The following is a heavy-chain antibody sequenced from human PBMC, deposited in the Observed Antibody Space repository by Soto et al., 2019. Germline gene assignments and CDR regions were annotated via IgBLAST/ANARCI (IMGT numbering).Heavy chain of an antibody. CDR1: GYTFTGYY. J-gene: IGHJ4*02. CDR3: ARPARGYSYAVDY. CDR2: INPNSGGT. Sequence: ASVKVSCKASGYTFTGYYMHWVRQAPGQGLEWMGWINPNSGGTNYAQKFQGRVTMTRDTSISTAYMELSGLRSDDTAVYYCARPARGYSYAVDYWSQGTLVTVSS. D-gene: IGHD5-18*01. V-gene: IGHV1-2*02.